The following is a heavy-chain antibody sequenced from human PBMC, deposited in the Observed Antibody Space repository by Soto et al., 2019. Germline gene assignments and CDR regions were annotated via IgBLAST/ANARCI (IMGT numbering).Heavy chain of an antibody. Sequence: GGSLRLSCAASGFTFSSYDIHWVRQATGKGLEWVSAIGTAGDTYYPGSVKHRFTISRENAKNSFYLQMNSLRAGDTAVYYCARGGGHDFWSGFHGMDVWGQGTTVTVSS. D-gene: IGHD3-3*01. J-gene: IGHJ6*02. CDR3: ARGGGHDFWSGFHGMDV. CDR2: IGTAGDT. CDR1: GFTFSSYD. V-gene: IGHV3-13*01.